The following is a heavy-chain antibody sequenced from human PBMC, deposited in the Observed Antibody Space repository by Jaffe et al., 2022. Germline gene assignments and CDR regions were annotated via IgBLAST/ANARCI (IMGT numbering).Heavy chain of an antibody. CDR3: ARLGSYGYTIDY. CDR2: LSHRGNT. J-gene: IGHJ4*02. D-gene: IGHD3-16*01. Sequence: QVQLQESGPGLVKPSETLSLTCAVSGLSISSPYYWAWIRQPPGKGLEWIGSLSHRGNTYSNPSLKSRVAISVDKSQNHFSLILSSVTAADTAVYYCARLGSYGYTIDYWGQGTLVTVSS. CDR1: GLSISSPYY. V-gene: IGHV4-38-2*01.